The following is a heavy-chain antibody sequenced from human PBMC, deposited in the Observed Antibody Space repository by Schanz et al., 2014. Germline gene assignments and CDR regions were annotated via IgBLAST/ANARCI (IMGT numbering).Heavy chain of an antibody. Sequence: EVQLVESGGGLIQPGGSLRLSCAASGFTVSSNYMSWVRQAPGKGLEWVSVIYRGGSTYYADSVKGRFTISRDNSKNTLYLQMNSLRAEDTAVYYCARDRWDWNNAFDIWGQGTMVTVSS. CDR3: ARDRWDWNNAFDI. J-gene: IGHJ3*02. CDR1: GFTVSSNY. D-gene: IGHD1-1*01. V-gene: IGHV3-53*01. CDR2: IYRGGST.